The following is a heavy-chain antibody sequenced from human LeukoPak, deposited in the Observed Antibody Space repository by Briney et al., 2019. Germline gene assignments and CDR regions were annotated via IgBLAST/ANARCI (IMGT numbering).Heavy chain of an antibody. D-gene: IGHD6-19*01. CDR2: ISGSGGNT. CDR3: VKSGSSRMDV. Sequence: GGSLRLSCAASGFTFSSYGMSWVRQAPGKGLEWVSAISGSGGNTYYADSVKGRFTISRDNSKNTLYLRMNSLRAEDTAVYYCVKSGSSRMDVWGKGTTVTISS. J-gene: IGHJ6*04. V-gene: IGHV3-23*01. CDR1: GFTFSSYG.